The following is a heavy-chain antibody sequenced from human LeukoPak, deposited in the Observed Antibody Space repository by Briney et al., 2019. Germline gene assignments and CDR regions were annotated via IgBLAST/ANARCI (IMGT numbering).Heavy chain of an antibody. D-gene: IGHD3-3*01. J-gene: IGHJ4*02. CDR1: GGSISSGGYY. V-gene: IGHV4-31*03. Sequence: PSQTLSLTCTVSGGSISSGGYYWSWIRPHPGKGLEWIGYIYYSGSTYYNPSLKSRVTISVDTSKNQFSLKLSSVTAADTAVYYCASTTKYYDFWSGSAYYFDYWGQGTLVTVSS. CDR2: IYYSGST. CDR3: ASTTKYYDFWSGSAYYFDY.